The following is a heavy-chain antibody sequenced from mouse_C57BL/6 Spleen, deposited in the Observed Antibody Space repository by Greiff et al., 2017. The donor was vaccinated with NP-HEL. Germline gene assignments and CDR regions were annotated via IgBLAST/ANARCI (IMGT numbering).Heavy chain of an antibody. Sequence: EVQGVESGGGLVKPGGSLKLSCAASGFTFSDYGMHWVRQAPEKGLEWVAYISSGSSTIYYADTVKGRFTISRDNAKNTLFLQMTSLRSEDTAMYYCASPPIYYYGSSYVGDAMDYWGQGTSVTVSS. D-gene: IGHD1-1*01. CDR1: GFTFSDYG. J-gene: IGHJ4*01. V-gene: IGHV5-17*01. CDR2: ISSGSSTI. CDR3: ASPPIYYYGSSYVGDAMDY.